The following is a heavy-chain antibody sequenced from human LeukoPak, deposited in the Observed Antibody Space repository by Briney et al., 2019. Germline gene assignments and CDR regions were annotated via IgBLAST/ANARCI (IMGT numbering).Heavy chain of an antibody. CDR1: GFTFSNYA. CDR2: VSADGRTV. J-gene: IGHJ4*02. V-gene: IGHV3-23*01. D-gene: IGHD4-17*01. CDR3: ARVPTTTVTTFWALDY. Sequence: GGSLRLSCAASGFTFSNYAMSWVRQAPGKGLEWVSVVSADGRTVVYADSVRGRFTISRDNAKNTLYLQMNSLRAEDTAVYYCARVPTTTVTTFWALDYWGQGTLVTVSS.